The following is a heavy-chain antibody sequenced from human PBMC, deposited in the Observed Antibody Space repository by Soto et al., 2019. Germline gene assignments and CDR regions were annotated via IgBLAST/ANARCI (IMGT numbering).Heavy chain of an antibody. CDR2: IIPILGIA. CDR3: SMRGVIGADYFDY. J-gene: IGHJ4*02. CDR1: GGTFSSYT. D-gene: IGHD3-10*01. Sequence: SVKVSCKASGGTFSSYTISWVRQAPGQGLEWMGRIIPILGIANYAQKFQGRVTITADKSTNTAYMELSSLRSEDTAVYYCSMRGVIGADYFDYWGQGTLVTVSS. V-gene: IGHV1-69*02.